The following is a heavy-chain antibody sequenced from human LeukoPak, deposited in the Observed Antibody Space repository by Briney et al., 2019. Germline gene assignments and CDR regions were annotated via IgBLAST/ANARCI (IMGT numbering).Heavy chain of an antibody. V-gene: IGHV3-48*03. CDR2: IGGRDTTT. Sequence: PGGSLRLPCAASGFAFSAYEMNWVRQAPGKGLEWVSYIGGRDTTTYYADSVKGRFTISRDNARNSLYLQMNSLRAEDTALYYCTTLGYHLDSWGQGTLVTVSS. D-gene: IGHD3-22*01. J-gene: IGHJ4*02. CDR1: GFAFSAYE. CDR3: TTLGYHLDS.